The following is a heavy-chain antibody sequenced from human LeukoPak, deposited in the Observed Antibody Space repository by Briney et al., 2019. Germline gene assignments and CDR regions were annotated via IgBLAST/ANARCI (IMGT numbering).Heavy chain of an antibody. CDR3: ARDSITMKVVVKWRSGYYYYGMDV. J-gene: IGHJ6*02. V-gene: IGHV6-1*01. CDR2: TYYRSRWYN. CDR1: GDSVSSNSAA. Sequence: SQTLSLTCAISGDSVSSNSAAWNWIRQSPSRGLEWLGRTYYRSRWYNDYALSVKSRITINPDTSKNQFSLQLNSVTPEDTVVYYCARDSITMKVVVKWRSGYYYYGMDVWGQGTTVTVSS. D-gene: IGHD3-22*01.